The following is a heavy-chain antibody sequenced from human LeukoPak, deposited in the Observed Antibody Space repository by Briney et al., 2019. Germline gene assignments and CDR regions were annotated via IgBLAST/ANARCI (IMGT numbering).Heavy chain of an antibody. CDR3: ARDVPQYYDSSGYPNGFDI. CDR2: ISSSSSYI. CDR1: GFTFSSYS. J-gene: IGHJ3*02. D-gene: IGHD3-22*01. Sequence: GGSLRLSCAASGFTFSSYSMNWVRQAPGKGLEWVSSISSSSSYIYYADSVKGRFTISRDNAKNSLYLQMNSLRAEDTAVYYCARDVPQYYDSSGYPNGFDIWGQGTMVTVSS. V-gene: IGHV3-21*01.